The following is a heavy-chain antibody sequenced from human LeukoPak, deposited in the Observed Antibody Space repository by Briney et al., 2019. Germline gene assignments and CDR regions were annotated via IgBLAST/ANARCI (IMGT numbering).Heavy chain of an antibody. J-gene: IGHJ6*04. CDR3: ARGDIVVVPAAIAYGMDV. D-gene: IGHD2-2*01. Sequence: SETMSLTSPVSGGSPSSYYWSWNRPPPETGLGWIGYIYYSGSTNYNTSLKSRVTISVDTSKNQFSLKLSSVTAADTAVYYCARGDIVVVPAAIAYGMDVWGKGTTVTVSS. CDR1: GGSPSSYY. CDR2: IYYSGST. V-gene: IGHV4-59*01.